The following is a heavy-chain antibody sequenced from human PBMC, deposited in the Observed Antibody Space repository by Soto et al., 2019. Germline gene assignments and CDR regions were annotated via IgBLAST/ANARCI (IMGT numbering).Heavy chain of an antibody. CDR1: GGSISSSSYY. D-gene: IGHD3-3*01. CDR2: IYYSGST. Sequence: PSETLSLTCTVSGGSISSSSYYWCWIRQPPGKGLEWIGSIYYSGSTYYNPSLKSRVTISVDTSKNQFSLKLSSVTAADTAVYYCARRGYDFWSGYLDYWGQGTLVTVPQ. J-gene: IGHJ4*02. CDR3: ARRGYDFWSGYLDY. V-gene: IGHV4-39*01.